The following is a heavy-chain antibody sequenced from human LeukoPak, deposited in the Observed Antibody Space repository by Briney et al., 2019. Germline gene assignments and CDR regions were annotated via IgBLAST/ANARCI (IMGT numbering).Heavy chain of an antibody. D-gene: IGHD2-15*01. CDR2: ISSSSSYI. CDR3: ARDFGIGSGPAGFDY. Sequence: PGGSLRLSCAASGFTFSSYSMNWVRQAPGKGLEWVSSISSSSSYIYYADSVKGRFTISRDNAKNSLYLQMNSLRAEDTAVYYCARDFGIGSGPAGFDYWGQGTLVTVSS. V-gene: IGHV3-21*01. J-gene: IGHJ4*02. CDR1: GFTFSSYS.